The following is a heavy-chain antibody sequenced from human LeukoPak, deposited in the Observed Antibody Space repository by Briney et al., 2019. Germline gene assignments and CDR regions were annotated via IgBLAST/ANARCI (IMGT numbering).Heavy chain of an antibody. V-gene: IGHV4-59*01. D-gene: IGHD2-15*01. CDR1: GGSISSYY. J-gene: IGHJ4*02. CDR2: IYYSGST. CDR3: ARGICIGGSCYSDPSDY. Sequence: SETLSLTCTVSGGSISSYYWSWIRQPPGKGLEWIGYIYYSGSTNYNPSLKSRVTISVDTSNNQFSLKLTSVTAADTAVYYCARGICIGGSCYSDPSDYWGQGTLVTVSS.